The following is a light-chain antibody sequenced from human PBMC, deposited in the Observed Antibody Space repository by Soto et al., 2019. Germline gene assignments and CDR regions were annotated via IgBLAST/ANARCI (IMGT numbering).Light chain of an antibody. CDR1: QSVSSN. J-gene: IGKJ2*01. CDR2: GAS. V-gene: IGKV3-15*01. CDR3: QQYGSSPYT. Sequence: EIVMTQSPATLSVSPGERATLSCRASQSVSSNLAWYQQKPGQAPRLLIYGASTRATGIPARISGSGSGTEFTLTISSLQSEDFAVYYCQQYGSSPYTFGLGTKLEIK.